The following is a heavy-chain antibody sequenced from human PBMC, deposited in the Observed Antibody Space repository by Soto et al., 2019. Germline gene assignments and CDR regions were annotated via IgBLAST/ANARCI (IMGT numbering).Heavy chain of an antibody. CDR2: IYYSGST. CDR1: GGSISSSSYY. V-gene: IGHV4-39*01. J-gene: IGHJ6*02. D-gene: IGHD6-6*01. CDR3: ARHRGAARPHYYYGMDV. Sequence: QLQLQESGPGLVKPSETLSLTCTVSGGSISSSSYYWGWIRQPPGKGLEWIGSIYYSGSTYYNPSLKSRVTISVDTSKNQFSLKLSSVTAADTAVYYCARHRGAARPHYYYGMDVWGQGTTVTVSS.